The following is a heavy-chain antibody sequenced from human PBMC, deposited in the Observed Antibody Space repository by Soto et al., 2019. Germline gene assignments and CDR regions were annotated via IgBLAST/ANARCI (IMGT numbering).Heavy chain of an antibody. D-gene: IGHD6-13*01. CDR2: IWYDGSNK. Sequence: SLRLSCAASGFTFSSYGMHWVRQAPGKGLEWVAVIWYDGSNKYYADSVKGRFTISRDNSKNTLYLQMNSLRAEDTAVYYCARDPYIARAAAGTSAWFDPWGQGTLVTVSS. V-gene: IGHV3-33*01. CDR1: GFTFSSYG. CDR3: ARDPYIARAAAGTSAWFDP. J-gene: IGHJ5*02.